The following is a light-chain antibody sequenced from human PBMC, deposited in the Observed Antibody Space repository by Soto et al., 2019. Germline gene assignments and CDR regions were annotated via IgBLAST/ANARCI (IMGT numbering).Light chain of an antibody. CDR2: GAS. CDR1: QSVTSNY. Sequence: VSSHCPHTLSLSPGAGATISFRSSQSVTSNYLAWYQQKPGQAPRLLIFGASIRDTGIPDRFSGSGSGTDFTLTISRLEPEDFAVYHCQQYGSSPTTFAQGTKVDIK. CDR3: QQYGSSPTT. V-gene: IGKV3-20*01. J-gene: IGKJ1*01.